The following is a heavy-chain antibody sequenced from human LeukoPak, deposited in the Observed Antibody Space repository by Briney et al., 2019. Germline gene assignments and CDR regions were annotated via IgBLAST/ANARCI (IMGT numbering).Heavy chain of an antibody. CDR2: IDREDGQT. V-gene: IGHV1-24*01. D-gene: IGHD5-18*01. CDR1: GYTLSEIS. J-gene: IGHJ4*02. CDR3: ATVGYSYGAFDY. Sequence: ASVKVSCKVSGYTLSEISMYCVRQAPGKGLEWMGGIDREDGQTIYAQKFQGRVTMTEDTSTDTAYMEVSRLTSEDTAFYYCATVGYSYGAFDYWGQGTLVTVSS.